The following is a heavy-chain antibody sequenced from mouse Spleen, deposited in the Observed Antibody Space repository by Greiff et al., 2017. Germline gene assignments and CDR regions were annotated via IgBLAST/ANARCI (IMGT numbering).Heavy chain of an antibody. CDR3: ARDRAVVNYFDY. V-gene: IGHV5-6-4*01. CDR2: ISSGGGST. J-gene: IGHJ2*01. CDR1: GFTFSSYY. Sequence: EVNVVESGGGLVKLGGSLKLSCAASGFTFSSYYMSWVRQTPEKRLEWVATISSGGGSTYYPDSVKGRFTISRDNAKNTLYLQMSSLNSEDTAVYYCARDRAVVNYFDYWGQGTTLTVSS. D-gene: IGHD1-1*01.